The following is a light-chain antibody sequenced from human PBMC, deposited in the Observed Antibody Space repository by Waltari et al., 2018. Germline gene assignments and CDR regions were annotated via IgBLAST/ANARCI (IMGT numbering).Light chain of an antibody. V-gene: IGKV1-39*01. CDR2: GAS. CDR1: QSISHY. J-gene: IGKJ1*01. CDR3: QQSYSSPWT. Sequence: DIQMTQSPSSLSASVGDRVTITCRASQSISHYLNWYQQKPQKAPKLLMFGASSLQSGVPSRFSGSGSGTEFTLTINNLQPEDFATYYCQQSYSSPWTFGQGTRVEIK.